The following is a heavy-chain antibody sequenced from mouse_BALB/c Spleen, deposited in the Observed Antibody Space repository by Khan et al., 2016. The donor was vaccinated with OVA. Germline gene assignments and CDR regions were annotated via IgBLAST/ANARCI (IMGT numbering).Heavy chain of an antibody. CDR3: ARQTYYHYYIMDY. CDR2: IWSDGST. J-gene: IGHJ4*01. CDR1: GFSLTNYG. Sequence: QVQLKESGPGLVAPSQSLSITCTISGFSLTNYGVHWVRQPPGKGLEWLVVIWSDGSTAYNSALNSRLSISKDNSKSQVFLKMNSLQTDDTAMYXCARQTYYHYYIMDYLGQGTSVTVSS. D-gene: IGHD2-10*01. V-gene: IGHV2-6-1*01.